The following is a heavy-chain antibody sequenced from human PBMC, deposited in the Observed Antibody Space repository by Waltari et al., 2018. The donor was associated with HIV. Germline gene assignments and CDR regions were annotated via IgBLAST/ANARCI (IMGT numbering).Heavy chain of an antibody. CDR1: GFTFSSYW. Sequence: EVQLVESGGGLVQPGGSLRLSCAASGFTFSSYWMSWVRQAPGKGLERVAKKNQDESEKYYLDSVKGRFTISRDNAKNSLYLQMNSLRAEDTAVYYCAGGGVLLWFGDLNWFDPWGQGTLVTVSS. V-gene: IGHV3-7*01. CDR2: KNQDESEK. D-gene: IGHD3-10*01. CDR3: AGGGVLLWFGDLNWFDP. J-gene: IGHJ5*02.